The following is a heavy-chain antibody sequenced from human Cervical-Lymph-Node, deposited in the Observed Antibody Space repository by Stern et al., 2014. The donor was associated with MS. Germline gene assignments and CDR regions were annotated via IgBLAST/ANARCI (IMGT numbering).Heavy chain of an antibody. J-gene: IGHJ6*02. CDR2: INPNTGGP. Sequence: QVQLVESGAEVKKPGASVKVSCKTSGYIFTCYYIHWVRQAPGQGLEWLAWINPNTGGPKYAQKYQARVAMSRDTTISTAYVELSSLTSDDTAVYYCARDQRGITIFGVVTDYYYLGMDVWGQGTTVTVSS. D-gene: IGHD3-3*01. CDR1: GYIFTCYY. CDR3: ARDQRGITIFGVVTDYYYLGMDV. V-gene: IGHV1-2*02.